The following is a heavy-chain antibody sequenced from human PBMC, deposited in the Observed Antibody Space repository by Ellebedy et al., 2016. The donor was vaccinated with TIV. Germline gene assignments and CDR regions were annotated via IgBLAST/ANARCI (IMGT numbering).Heavy chain of an antibody. D-gene: IGHD6-19*01. V-gene: IGHV3-21*01. Sequence: GESLKISCAASGFTFSTYGMIWVRQAPGKGLEWVASVSTIGDYTYYADSVKGRFTIVRDNAKDSLYLQMNSLRAEDTALYYCTRDAVANNYYYYGMDVWGQGTTVTVSS. CDR2: VSTIGDYT. CDR1: GFTFSTYG. CDR3: TRDAVANNYYYYGMDV. J-gene: IGHJ6*02.